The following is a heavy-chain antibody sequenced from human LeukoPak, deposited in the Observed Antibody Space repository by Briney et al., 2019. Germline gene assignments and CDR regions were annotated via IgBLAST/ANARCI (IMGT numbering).Heavy chain of an antibody. CDR1: GYTFTGYY. J-gene: IGHJ4*02. Sequence: GASVKVSCKASGYTFTGYYMHWVRQAPAQGLEWMGWINPNSGGTNYAQKFQGRVTMTRDTSISTAYMELSRLRSDDTAVYYCARGRLLAAKYYFNYGGQGTLVTVSS. CDR2: INPNSGGT. V-gene: IGHV1-2*02. D-gene: IGHD2/OR15-2a*01. CDR3: ARGRLLAAKYYFNY.